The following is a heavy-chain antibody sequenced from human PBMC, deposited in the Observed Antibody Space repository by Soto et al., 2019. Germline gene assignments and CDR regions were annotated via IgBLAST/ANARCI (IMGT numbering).Heavy chain of an antibody. CDR3: AREDDGGDRDYYGLAV. V-gene: IGHV4-30-4*08. D-gene: IGHD2-21*02. CDR1: GGSISYEYYH. J-gene: IGHJ6*02. Sequence: QVQLQQSGPGLVKPSQTLSLTCTVSGGSISYEYYHWTWIRQSPGKGLEWIGYIHYSGSIIYNPSCKSRCTISVDTSKNQYSLQLSSVTAADTAVYFCAREDDGGDRDYYGLAVWGQGPTVTVSS. CDR2: IHYSGSI.